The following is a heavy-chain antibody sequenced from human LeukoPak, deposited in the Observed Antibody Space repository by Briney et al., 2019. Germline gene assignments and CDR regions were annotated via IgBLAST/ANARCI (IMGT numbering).Heavy chain of an antibody. CDR3: ARGWSVSPLYGMDV. CDR1: GYTFTSYA. J-gene: IGHJ6*02. D-gene: IGHD2-15*01. CDR2: INTNTGNP. V-gene: IGHV7-4-1*02. Sequence: GASVKVSCKASGYTFTSYAMNCVRQAPGQGLEWMGWINTNTGNPTYAQGFTGRFVFSLDTSVSTAYLQISSLKAEDTAVYYCARGWSVSPLYGMDVWGQGTTVTVSS.